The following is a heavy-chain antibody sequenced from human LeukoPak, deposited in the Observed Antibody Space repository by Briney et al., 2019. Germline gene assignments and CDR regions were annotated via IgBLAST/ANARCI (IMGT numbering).Heavy chain of an antibody. CDR1: GFTVSSNY. CDR3: ARDGAYGGNSMWFDP. J-gene: IGHJ5*02. Sequence: PGGSLRLSCAASGFTVSSNYMSWVRQAPGKGLEWVSVIYSGGSTYYADSVKGRFTISRHNSKNTLYLQMNSLRAEDTAVYYCARDGAYGGNSMWFDPWGQGTLVTVSS. CDR2: IYSGGST. D-gene: IGHD4-23*01. V-gene: IGHV3-53*04.